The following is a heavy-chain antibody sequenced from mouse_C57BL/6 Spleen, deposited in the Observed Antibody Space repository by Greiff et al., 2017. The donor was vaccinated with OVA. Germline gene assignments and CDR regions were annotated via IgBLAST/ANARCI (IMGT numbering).Heavy chain of an antibody. CDR2: IYPGDGDT. CDR3: ARSPTNWDESAFAY. J-gene: IGHJ3*01. V-gene: IGHV1-80*01. Sequence: QVQLQQSGAELVKPGASVKISCKASRYAFSSYWMNWVKQRPGKGLEWIGQIYPGDGDTNYNGRFKGKATLTADKSSSTAYMQLSSLSSEDSAVYFCARSPTNWDESAFAYWGQGTLVAVSA. D-gene: IGHD4-1*01. CDR1: RYAFSSYW.